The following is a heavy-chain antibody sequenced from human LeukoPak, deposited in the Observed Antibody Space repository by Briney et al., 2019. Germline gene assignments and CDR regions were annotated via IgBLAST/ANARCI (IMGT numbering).Heavy chain of an antibody. D-gene: IGHD6-13*01. CDR2: INHSGST. CDR1: GGSFSGYY. Sequence: SETLSLTCAVYGGSFSGYYWSWIRQPPGKGLEWIGEINHSGSTNYNPSLKSRVTISVDTSKNQFSLKLSSVTAADTAVYYCARDSESYSSSWSAPFXYXXQGXXXTVS. J-gene: IGHJ4*02. CDR3: ARDSESYSSSWSAPFXY. V-gene: IGHV4-34*01.